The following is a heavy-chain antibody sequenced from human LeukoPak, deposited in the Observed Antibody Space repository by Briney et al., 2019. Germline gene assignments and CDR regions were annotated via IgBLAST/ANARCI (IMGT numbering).Heavy chain of an antibody. J-gene: IGHJ4*02. CDR3: ARDLSIVRGHPYFDQ. D-gene: IGHD3-10*01. CDR2: IWYDGSIK. Sequence: GRSLRLSCAASGFTFSTYGIHWVRQVPGKGLEWVAVIWYDGSIKYYADSMKGRFTISRDNSKNTLYLEMNSLRAEDTAVYYCARDLSIVRGHPYFDQWGQGTLVTVSS. CDR1: GFTFSTYG. V-gene: IGHV3-33*01.